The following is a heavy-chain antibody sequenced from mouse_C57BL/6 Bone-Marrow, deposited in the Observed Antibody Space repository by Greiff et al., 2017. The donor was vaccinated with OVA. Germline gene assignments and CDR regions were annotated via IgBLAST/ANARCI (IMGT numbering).Heavy chain of an antibody. V-gene: IGHV1-55*01. CDR3: ARVGSSRFDV. CDR1: GYTFTSYW. Sequence: QVQLKQSGAELVKPGASVKMSCKASGYTFTSYWITWVKQRPGQGLEWIGDIYPGSGSTNYNEKFKSKATLTVDTSSSTAYMQLSSLTSEDSAVYYCARVGSSRFDVWGTGPTVTVSS. J-gene: IGHJ1*03. CDR2: IYPGSGST. D-gene: IGHD1-1*01.